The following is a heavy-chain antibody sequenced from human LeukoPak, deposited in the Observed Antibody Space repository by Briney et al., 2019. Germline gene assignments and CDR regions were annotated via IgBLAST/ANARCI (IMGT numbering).Heavy chain of an antibody. V-gene: IGHV4-59*01. D-gene: IGHD1-26*01. CDR3: ARGPILGDTTRGWYIDL. Sequence: SETLSLTCTVSGGSISSYYWSWIRQPPGKGLEWIAYIYYSGSTNYNPSLKSRVTISVDTSKNQFSLKLRSVTAADTAVYYCARGPILGDTTRGWYIDLWGRGTLVTVSS. CDR1: GGSISSYY. CDR2: IYYSGST. J-gene: IGHJ2*01.